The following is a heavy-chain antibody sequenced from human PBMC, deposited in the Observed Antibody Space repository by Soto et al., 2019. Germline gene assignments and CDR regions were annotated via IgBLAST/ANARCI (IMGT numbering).Heavy chain of an antibody. CDR1: GFTFSSYE. Sequence: PGGSLRLSCAASGFTFSSYEMNWVRQAPGKGLEWVSYISSSGSTIYYADSVKGRFTISRDNAKNSLYLQMNSLRAEDTAVYYCARRAPGEWLRFEQLYYYYGMDVWGQGTTVTVSS. J-gene: IGHJ6*02. CDR2: ISSSGSTI. V-gene: IGHV3-48*03. CDR3: ARRAPGEWLRFEQLYYYYGMDV. D-gene: IGHD5-12*01.